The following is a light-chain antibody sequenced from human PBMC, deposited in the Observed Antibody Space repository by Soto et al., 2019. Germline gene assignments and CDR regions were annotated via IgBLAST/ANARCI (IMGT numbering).Light chain of an antibody. V-gene: IGLV2-14*01. J-gene: IGLJ2*01. CDR1: SSDFGFYNY. CDR2: EVS. Sequence: QSVVTQPASVSGSPGQSITISCTGTSSDFGFYNYVSWYQHHPGKAPKLMIYEVSNRPSGVSYRFSGSKSGNTASLTISGLQAEDEAVYYCSSYTTSSTPVLFGGGTKLTVL. CDR3: SSYTTSSTPVL.